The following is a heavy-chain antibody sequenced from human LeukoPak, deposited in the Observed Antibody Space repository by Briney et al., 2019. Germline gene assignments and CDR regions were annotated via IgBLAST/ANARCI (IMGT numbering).Heavy chain of an antibody. Sequence: GGSLRLSCAASGFTFSTYSINWVRQAPGKGLEWVSYISSSSSTIYYADSVKGRFTISRDNAKNSLYLQMNSLRAEDTAVYYCARGWLGSSSEGFGYWGQGTLVAVSS. CDR1: GFTFSTYS. D-gene: IGHD6-6*01. CDR2: ISSSSSTI. CDR3: ARGWLGSSSEGFGY. J-gene: IGHJ4*02. V-gene: IGHV3-48*01.